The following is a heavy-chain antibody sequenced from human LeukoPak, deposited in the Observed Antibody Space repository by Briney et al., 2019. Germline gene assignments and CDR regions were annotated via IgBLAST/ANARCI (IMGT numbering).Heavy chain of an antibody. D-gene: IGHD5-24*01. J-gene: IGHJ4*02. V-gene: IGHV3-64*01. Sequence: GGSLRLSCAASGFTFSSYAMRWVRQAPGKGLEYVSAISSNGGSTYYANSVKGRFTISRDNSKNTLYLQMGSLRAEGMAVYYCARALGDGYNRFDYWGQGTLVTVSS. CDR2: ISSNGGST. CDR1: GFTFSSYA. CDR3: ARALGDGYNRFDY.